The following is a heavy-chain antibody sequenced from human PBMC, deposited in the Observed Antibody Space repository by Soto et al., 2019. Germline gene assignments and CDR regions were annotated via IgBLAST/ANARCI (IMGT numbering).Heavy chain of an antibody. J-gene: IGHJ4*02. V-gene: IGHV3-9*01. CDR2: INYDSGSV. CDR1: GFTFDVYA. CDR3: AKEISLRGVVYLVVEY. Sequence: EVQLVESGGGRVQPGRSLRLSCAASGFTFDVYAMHWVRQAPGKGLEWVSGINYDSGSVGYADSVKGRFTISRDNAKNSLHQKMNSLRAEDTAVYYGAKEISLRGVVYLVVEYWGQGTLVTVSP. D-gene: IGHD3-10*01.